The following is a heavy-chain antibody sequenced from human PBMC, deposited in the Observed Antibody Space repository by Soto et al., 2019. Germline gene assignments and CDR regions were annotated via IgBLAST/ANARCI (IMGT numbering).Heavy chain of an antibody. Sequence: EVQLVESGGGLVKPGGSLRLSCAASGFTFSNAWMSWVRQAPGKGLEWVGRIKSKTDGGTTDYAAPVKGRFTISSDDSKNTLHLQMISLKTEDTAVYYCTTEHDSRYCDLWGGYHPFDPWGQGTLVTVSS. CDR1: GFTFSNAW. CDR3: TTEHDSRYCDLWGGYHPFDP. J-gene: IGHJ5*02. D-gene: IGHD3-3*01. CDR2: IKSKTDGGTT. V-gene: IGHV3-15*01.